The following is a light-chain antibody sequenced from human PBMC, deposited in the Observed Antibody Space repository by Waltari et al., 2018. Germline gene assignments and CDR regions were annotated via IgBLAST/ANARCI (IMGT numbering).Light chain of an antibody. J-gene: IGKJ4*01. CDR1: QSVLYNANNKNK. V-gene: IGKV4-1*01. Sequence: DIVMTQSPDSLAVSLGERATIHCKSSQSVLYNANNKNKLAWYQQKPGQPPKLLIYWASTRESGVPDRFSGSGSGTDFTLTISSLQAEDVAVYYCQQYYGSPLTFGGGTKVEIK. CDR3: QQYYGSPLT. CDR2: WAS.